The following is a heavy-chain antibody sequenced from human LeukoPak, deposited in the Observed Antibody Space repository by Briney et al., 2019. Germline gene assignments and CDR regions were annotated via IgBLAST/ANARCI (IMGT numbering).Heavy chain of an antibody. CDR3: ATSYGPNPFDY. D-gene: IGHD5-18*01. V-gene: IGHV1-69*13. Sequence: SVNASCKASGGTFSSYAISWVRQAPGQGLEWMGGIIPIFGTANYAQKFQGRVTITADESTSTAYMELSSLRSEDTAVYYCATSYGPNPFDYWGQGTLVTVSS. CDR2: IIPIFGTA. CDR1: GGTFSSYA. J-gene: IGHJ4*02.